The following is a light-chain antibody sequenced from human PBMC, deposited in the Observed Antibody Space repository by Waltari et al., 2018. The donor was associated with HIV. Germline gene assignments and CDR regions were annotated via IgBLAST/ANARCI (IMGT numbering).Light chain of an antibody. CDR2: EDN. J-gene: IGLJ1*01. CDR3: FSPDSSGDHYV. Sequence: SYELTQPPSVSVSPGQTAKITCSGATWPRKYAYWYQQASGQAPKLVIYEDNKRHSEIPERFSGSTSGTVATLTINGAQVEDEADYYCFSPDSSGDHYVFGTGTKVTVL. CDR1: TWPRKY. V-gene: IGLV3-10*01.